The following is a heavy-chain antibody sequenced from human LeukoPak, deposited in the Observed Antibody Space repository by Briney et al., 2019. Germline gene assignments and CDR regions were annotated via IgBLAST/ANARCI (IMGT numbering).Heavy chain of an antibody. CDR1: GFTFSSYN. V-gene: IGHV3-21*01. J-gene: IGHJ4*02. Sequence: GGSLRLSCAASGFTFSSYNMDWVRQAPGKGLEWVSSISSSSTYIYYADSVRRRFTISRENAKNSLHLQKKTLIAEDAAVYYCAGDYDFCPREWGQGTLVTVSS. D-gene: IGHD3-3*01. CDR2: ISSSSTYI. CDR3: AGDYDFCPRE.